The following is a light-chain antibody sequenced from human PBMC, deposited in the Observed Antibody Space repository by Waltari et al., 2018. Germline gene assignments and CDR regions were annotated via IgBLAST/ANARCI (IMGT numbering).Light chain of an antibody. CDR1: SSDVGSSNR. V-gene: IGLV2-23*01. Sequence: QSALTQPASVSGSPGQSITISCTGTSSDVGSSNRVSWYQQHPGKGPKILIYEGTQRLSGVSDRFSASKSGHTASLTLSGLQPEDEADYYCCAHAGGGTHYAFGTGTKVTVL. J-gene: IGLJ1*01. CDR2: EGT. CDR3: CAHAGGGTHYA.